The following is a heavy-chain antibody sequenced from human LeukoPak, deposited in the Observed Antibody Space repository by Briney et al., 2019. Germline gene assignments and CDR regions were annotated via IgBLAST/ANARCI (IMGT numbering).Heavy chain of an antibody. CDR2: TSSSSSYI. J-gene: IGHJ4*02. Sequence: PGGSLRLSCAASGFTFSSYSMNWVRQAPGKGLEWVSSTSSSSSYIYYADSVKGRFTISRDNAKNSLYLQMNSLRAEDTALYYCAKDKAVAGINYFDYWGQGTLVTVSS. D-gene: IGHD6-19*01. CDR1: GFTFSSYS. CDR3: AKDKAVAGINYFDY. V-gene: IGHV3-21*04.